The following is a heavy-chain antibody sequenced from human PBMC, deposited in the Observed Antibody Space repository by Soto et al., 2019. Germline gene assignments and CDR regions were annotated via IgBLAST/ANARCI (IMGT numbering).Heavy chain of an antibody. Sequence: QVQLVESGGGVVQPGRSLRLSCAASGFPFTSYGMHWVREGPDKGLEWVAIISYDGSDKYYADSVKGRFTISRDNSKNTLYLQMNSLSPEDTALYYCVGGQYYFDYRGQGTLGIVSS. D-gene: IGHD3-10*01. CDR3: VGGQYYFDY. V-gene: IGHV3-30*03. CDR2: ISYDGSDK. J-gene: IGHJ4*02. CDR1: GFPFTSYG.